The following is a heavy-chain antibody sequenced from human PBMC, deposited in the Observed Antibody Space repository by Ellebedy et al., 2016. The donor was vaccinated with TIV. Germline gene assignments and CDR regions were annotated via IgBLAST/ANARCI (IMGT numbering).Heavy chain of an antibody. J-gene: IGHJ4*02. D-gene: IGHD1-26*01. CDR3: ARDVVGATDY. CDR2: IGTAGDT. V-gene: IGHV3-13*01. Sequence: GESLKISCAASGFTFSSYDMHWVRQATGKGLEWVSAIGTAGDTYYPGSVKGRFTISRDNAKNSLYLQMNSLRAEDTAVYYCARDVVGATDYWGQGTLVTVSS. CDR1: GFTFSSYD.